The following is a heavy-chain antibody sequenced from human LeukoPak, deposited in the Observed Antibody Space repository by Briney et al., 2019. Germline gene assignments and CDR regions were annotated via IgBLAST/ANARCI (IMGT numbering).Heavy chain of an antibody. V-gene: IGHV3-21*01. CDR2: ISSSSSYI. CDR3: ARDLYDILTGYSSHAFDI. D-gene: IGHD3-9*01. J-gene: IGHJ3*02. Sequence: GGSLRLSCAASGFTFSSYSMNWVRQAPGKGLEWVSSISSSSSYIYYADSVKGRFTISRDNAKNSLYLQMNSLRAEDTAVYYCARDLYDILTGYSSHAFDIWGQGTMVTVSS. CDR1: GFTFSSYS.